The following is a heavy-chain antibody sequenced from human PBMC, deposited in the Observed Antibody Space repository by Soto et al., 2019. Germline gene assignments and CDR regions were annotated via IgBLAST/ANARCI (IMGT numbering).Heavy chain of an antibody. CDR1: GYTFSSFR. CDR2: ISGYSGDT. Sequence: QDQLVQSGDEVKKPGASVKVSCKASGYTFSSFRVNWARQAPGQGLEWMGWISGYSGDTNYSQRLQGRLTLTTDTSTTTAYMELRSLRSDDTAVYFCARDIFVYVDAFDTFDIWGQGTLVTVSS. V-gene: IGHV1-18*01. CDR3: ARDIFVYVDAFDTFDI. D-gene: IGHD3-9*01. J-gene: IGHJ3*02.